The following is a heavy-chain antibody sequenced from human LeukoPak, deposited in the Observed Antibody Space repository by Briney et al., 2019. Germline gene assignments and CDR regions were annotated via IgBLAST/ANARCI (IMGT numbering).Heavy chain of an antibody. J-gene: IGHJ4*02. Sequence: GTCLRVSCKDSGYTFTDYYMHWVRQAPGQGIEWMGWINPRSGGTHYAQKCQGRVTKTRDTSVSTAYMELSRLRSEDTAVDYCARESIVGATIDWGQGTLVTVSS. CDR3: ARESIVGATID. V-gene: IGHV1-2*02. D-gene: IGHD1-26*01. CDR2: INPRSGGT. CDR1: GYTFTDYY.